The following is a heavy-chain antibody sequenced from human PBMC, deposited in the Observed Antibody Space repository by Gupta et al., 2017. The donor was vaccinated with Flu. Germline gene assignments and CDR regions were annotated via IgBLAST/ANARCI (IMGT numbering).Heavy chain of an antibody. D-gene: IGHD5-12*01. CDR1: GITFRGSA. J-gene: IGHJ6*03. CDR2: ISGSGGNT. V-gene: IGHV3-23*01. CDR3: AKGVDYYYYYMDV. Sequence: DVQLLESGGGLVQPGGSLRLSGAASGITFRGSAMAWVRQAPGKGLEWVSGISGSGGNTYYADAAKGRFTISRDNSKNKLYLQMNSLRVEDTAVYYCAKGVDYYYYYMDVWGKGTTVTVSS.